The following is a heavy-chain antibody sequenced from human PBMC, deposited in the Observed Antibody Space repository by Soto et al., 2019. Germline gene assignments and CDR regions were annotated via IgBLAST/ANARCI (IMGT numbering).Heavy chain of an antibody. CDR1: GASLSSFY. CDR2: IYYSGST. J-gene: IGHJ4*02. V-gene: IGHV4-59*12. CDR3: ARLLYSYGFENFDY. D-gene: IGHD5-18*01. Sequence: TSETLSLTCVVSGASLSSFYWSWIRQPPGKGLEWIGYIYYSGSTNYNPSLKSRVTISVDKSKNQFSLKLSSVTAADTAVYYCARLLYSYGFENFDYWGQGTLVTVSS.